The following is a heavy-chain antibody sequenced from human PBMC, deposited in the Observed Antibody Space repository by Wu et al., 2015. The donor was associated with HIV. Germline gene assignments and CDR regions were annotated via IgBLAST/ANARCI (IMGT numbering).Heavy chain of an antibody. J-gene: IGHJ2*01. CDR3: ARYIGYCYFDF. CDR1: GYTFTGYF. Sequence: VQLVQSGAEVKKPGASVKVSCKASGYTFTGYFLHWVRQAPGQGLEWMGWINADTGDTKYAQKFQGRVTMTRDTSITTTYMELNGLKFDDTAVYYCARYIGYCYFDFWGRGTLVTVSS. CDR2: INADTGDT. V-gene: IGHV1-2*02.